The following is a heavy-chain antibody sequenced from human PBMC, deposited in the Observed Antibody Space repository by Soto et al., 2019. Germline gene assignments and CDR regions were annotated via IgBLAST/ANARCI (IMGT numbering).Heavy chain of an antibody. D-gene: IGHD6-19*01. CDR2: INHSGST. CDR3: ARGKTVAGKGGFDY. J-gene: IGHJ4*02. CDR1: GGSFSGYY. Sequence: ETLSLTCAVYGGSFSGYYWSWIRQPPGKGLEWIGEINHSGSTNYNPSLKSRVTISVDTSKNQFSLKLSSVTAADTAVYYCARGKTVAGKGGFDYWGQGTLVTVSS. V-gene: IGHV4-34*01.